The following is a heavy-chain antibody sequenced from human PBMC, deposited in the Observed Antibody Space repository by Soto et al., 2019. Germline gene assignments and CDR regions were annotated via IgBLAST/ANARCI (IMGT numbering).Heavy chain of an antibody. J-gene: IGHJ4*02. D-gene: IGHD6-19*01. CDR3: ARGIIVGGWYPYYFDY. CDR1: GYTFITYA. CDR2: INAGNGNT. Sequence: ASVKVSCKASGYTFITYAMHWVRQAPGQRLEWMGWINAGNGNTKYSQKFQGRVSITRDTSASTAYMELSSLRSEDTAVYYCARGIIVGGWYPYYFDYWGQGTLVTVSS. V-gene: IGHV1-3*01.